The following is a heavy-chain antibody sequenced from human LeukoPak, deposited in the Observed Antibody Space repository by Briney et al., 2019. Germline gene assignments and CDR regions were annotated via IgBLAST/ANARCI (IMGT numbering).Heavy chain of an antibody. J-gene: IGHJ4*02. CDR2: FYHGGDT. V-gene: IGHV4-38-2*01. CDR1: DFSISSAYY. D-gene: IGHD1-26*01. CDR3: AGGIVGVHAY. Sequence: SETLSLTCGASDFSISSAYYWGWIRQPPGKGLEWIGSFYHGGDTYYNPSLKSRVTISVDTPKNRFSLKLRSVTAADTAVYYCAGGIVGVHAYWGQGILVTVSS.